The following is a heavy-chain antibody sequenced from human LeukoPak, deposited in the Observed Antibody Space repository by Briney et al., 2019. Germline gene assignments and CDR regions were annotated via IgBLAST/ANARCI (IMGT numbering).Heavy chain of an antibody. Sequence: SETLSLTCTVSGGSISSSSYYWGWIRQPPGKGLEWIGSIYYSGSTYYNPSLKSRVTISVDTSKNQFSLKLSSVTAADTAVYYCARGDLGYCSSTSCYPLDYWGQGTLVTVSS. J-gene: IGHJ4*02. D-gene: IGHD2-2*01. V-gene: IGHV4-39*01. CDR1: GGSISSSSYY. CDR3: ARGDLGYCSSTSCYPLDY. CDR2: IYYSGST.